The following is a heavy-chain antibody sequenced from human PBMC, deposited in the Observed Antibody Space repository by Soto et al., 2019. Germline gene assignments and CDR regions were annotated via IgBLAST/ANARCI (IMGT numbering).Heavy chain of an antibody. V-gene: IGHV3-48*01. J-gene: IGHJ5*02. CDR3: ASESLYDFWSGSLQP. CDR1: GFTFSSYS. D-gene: IGHD3-3*01. CDR2: ISSSSSTT. Sequence: GGSLRLSCAASGFTFSSYSMNWVRQAPGKGLEWVSYISSSSSTTYYADSVKGRFTISRDNAKNSLYLQMNSLRAEDTAVYYCASESLYDFWSGSLQPWGQGTLVTVSS.